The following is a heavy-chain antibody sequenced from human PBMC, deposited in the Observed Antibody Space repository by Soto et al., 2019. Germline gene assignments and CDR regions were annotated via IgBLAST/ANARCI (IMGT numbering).Heavy chain of an antibody. V-gene: IGHV4-34*01. D-gene: IGHD3-22*01. CDR1: GGSFSGYY. CDR2: INHSGST. Sequence: QVQLQQWGAGLLKPSETLSLTCAVYGGSFSGYYWSWIRQPPGKGLEWSGEINHSGSTNYNPSLRSRVAISVDTYKKHFSLKLSSVTAADTAVYYCARGGYYYDSSCYFHLLYCYYAIEVWGQGTTVTVSS. J-gene: IGHJ6*02. CDR3: ARGGYYYDSSCYFHLLYCYYAIEV.